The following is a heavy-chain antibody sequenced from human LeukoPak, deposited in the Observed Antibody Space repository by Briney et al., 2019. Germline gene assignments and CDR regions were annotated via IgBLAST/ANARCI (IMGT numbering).Heavy chain of an antibody. J-gene: IGHJ4*02. CDR2: ISGSGGST. Sequence: GGSLRLSCAASGFTFSSYAMSWVRQAPGKGLEWVSAISGSGGSTYYADSVKGRFTISRDNSKNTLYLQMNSLRAEDTAVYYCAKDYSWQLLYEIDYWGQGTLVTVSS. CDR3: AKDYSWQLLYEIDY. D-gene: IGHD2-2*02. V-gene: IGHV3-23*01. CDR1: GFTFSSYA.